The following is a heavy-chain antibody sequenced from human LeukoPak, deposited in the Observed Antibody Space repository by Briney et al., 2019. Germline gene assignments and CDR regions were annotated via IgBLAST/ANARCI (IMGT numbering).Heavy chain of an antibody. Sequence: ASVKVSCKASGYTFTSYGISWVRQAPGQGLEWMGWIGAYNGNTNYAQKLQGRVTMTTDTSTSTAYMELRSLRSDDTAVYYCARDTADYYDSSGDAFDIWGQGTMVTVSS. J-gene: IGHJ3*02. CDR2: IGAYNGNT. CDR3: ARDTADYYDSSGDAFDI. D-gene: IGHD3-22*01. CDR1: GYTFTSYG. V-gene: IGHV1-18*01.